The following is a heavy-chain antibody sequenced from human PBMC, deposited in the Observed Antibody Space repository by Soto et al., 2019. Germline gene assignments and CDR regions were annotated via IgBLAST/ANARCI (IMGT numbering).Heavy chain of an antibody. Sequence: EVQLLESGGGLVQPGGSLRLSCAASGFTFSSYAMSWVRQAPGKGLEWVSTMSGSGGYTHYADSVEGRFAISRDNSKNTLYLQMADLRAEDTAVYYCATFRFCTSTSCYGREGGFWGQGTLVTVSS. CDR2: MSGSGGYT. CDR1: GFTFSSYA. J-gene: IGHJ4*02. CDR3: ATFRFCTSTSCYGREGGF. D-gene: IGHD2-2*01. V-gene: IGHV3-23*01.